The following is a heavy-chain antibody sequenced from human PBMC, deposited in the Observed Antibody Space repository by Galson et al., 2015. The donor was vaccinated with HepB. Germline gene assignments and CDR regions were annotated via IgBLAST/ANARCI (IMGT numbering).Heavy chain of an antibody. Sequence: SVKVSCKASGYTFTSYGISWVRQAPGQGLEWMGWISAYNGNTNYAQKLQGRVTMTTDTSTSTAYMELRSLRSDDTAVYYCARDPHYDSSGAGQYWGQGTLVTVSS. V-gene: IGHV1-18*01. D-gene: IGHD3-22*01. CDR2: ISAYNGNT. CDR3: ARDPHYDSSGAGQY. J-gene: IGHJ4*02. CDR1: GYTFTSYG.